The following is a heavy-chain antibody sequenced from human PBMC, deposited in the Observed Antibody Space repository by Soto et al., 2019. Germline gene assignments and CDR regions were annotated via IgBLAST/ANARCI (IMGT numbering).Heavy chain of an antibody. CDR2: INSDGSST. J-gene: IGHJ4*02. Sequence: GGSLRLSCAASGFTFRTYWMQWVRQAPGKGLVWVSWINSDGSSTSYADSVKGRFTISRDNAKNTLYLQMNSLRAEDTAVYYCASGGSSLNFDSWGQGTLVTVSS. D-gene: IGHD6-6*01. V-gene: IGHV3-74*01. CDR1: GFTFRTYW. CDR3: ASGGSSLNFDS.